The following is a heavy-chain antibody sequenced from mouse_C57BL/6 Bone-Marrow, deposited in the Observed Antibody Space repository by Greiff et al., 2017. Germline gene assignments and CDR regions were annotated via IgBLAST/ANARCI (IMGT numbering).Heavy chain of an antibody. CDR1: GYAFSSSW. D-gene: IGHD1-1*01. J-gene: IGHJ1*03. CDR2: IYPGDGDT. Sequence: VQLQQSGPELVKPGASVKISCKASGYAFSSSWMNWVKQRPGKGLEWIGRIYPGDGDTNYNGKFKGKATLTADKSSSTAYMQLSSLTSEDSAVYFCARGGFITTVVATSDVWGTGTTVTVSS. CDR3: ARGGFITTVVATSDV. V-gene: IGHV1-82*01.